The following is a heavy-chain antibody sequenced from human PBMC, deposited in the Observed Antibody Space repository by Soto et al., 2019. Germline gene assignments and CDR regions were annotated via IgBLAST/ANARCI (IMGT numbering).Heavy chain of an antibody. V-gene: IGHV4-34*01. CDR3: ARLYRSSFERRSYSRHNWFDP. CDR2: INHRGIT. J-gene: IGHJ5*02. Sequence: SETLSLTCAVYGGSFNSYYWSWIRQPPGQGLEWIGEINHRGITNSNPSLKSRVTISVDTSKSQFSLRLSSLTAADTALYYCARLYRSSFERRSYSRHNWFDPWGQGTLVTVSS. CDR1: GGSFNSYY. D-gene: IGHD6-6*01.